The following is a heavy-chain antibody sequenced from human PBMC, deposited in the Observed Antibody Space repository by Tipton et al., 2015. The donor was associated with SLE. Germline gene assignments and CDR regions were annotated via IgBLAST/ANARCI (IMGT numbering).Heavy chain of an antibody. V-gene: IGHV4-39*07. D-gene: IGHD2-15*01. Sequence: TLSLTCTVSGGSISSSSYYWGWIRQPPGKGLEWIGSIYYSGSTYYNPSLKSRVTISVDTSKNQFSPKLSSVTAADTAVYYCARGAGSSGDFDYWGQGTLVTVSS. J-gene: IGHJ4*02. CDR3: ARGAGSSGDFDY. CDR1: GGSISSSSYY. CDR2: IYYSGST.